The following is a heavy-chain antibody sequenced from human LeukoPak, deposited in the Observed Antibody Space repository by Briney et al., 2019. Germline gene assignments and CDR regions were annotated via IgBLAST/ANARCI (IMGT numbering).Heavy chain of an antibody. CDR1: GYSISSGYY. V-gene: IGHV4-38-2*02. Sequence: PSETLSLTCTVSGYSISSGYYWGWIRQPPGQGLEWIGSIYHSGSTYYNPSLKSRVTISVDTSKNQFSLKLSSVTAADTAVYYCARDWNRYAYWGQGTLVTVSS. CDR2: IYHSGST. D-gene: IGHD1-1*01. J-gene: IGHJ4*02. CDR3: ARDWNRYAY.